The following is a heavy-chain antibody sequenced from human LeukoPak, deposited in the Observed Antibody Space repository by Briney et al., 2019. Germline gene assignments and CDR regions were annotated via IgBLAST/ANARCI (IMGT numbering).Heavy chain of an antibody. CDR2: ISGSGANT. J-gene: IGHJ4*02. Sequence: GSLRLSCAAFGFTFSSYAMGWVRQAPGNGLEWVSAISGSGANTYYADSLKGRFTISRDNSKNTLSLQMNTLRTDDTAVYYCAKGRALEVVAAFNYWGQGTVVTVSS. CDR1: GFTFSSYA. V-gene: IGHV3-23*01. CDR3: AKGRALEVVAAFNY. D-gene: IGHD2-15*01.